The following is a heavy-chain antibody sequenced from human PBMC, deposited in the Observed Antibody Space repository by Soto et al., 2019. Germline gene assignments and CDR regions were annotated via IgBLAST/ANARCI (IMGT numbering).Heavy chain of an antibody. CDR3: TTVATNSYNWLDP. J-gene: IGHJ5*02. CDR1: GFSFNSCG. CDR2: INSDGTKT. D-gene: IGHD5-12*01. V-gene: IGHV3-74*01. Sequence: WGSLTLSCAASGFSFNSCGMYWVRHAPGKGLVWVSRINSDGTKTTYADSVKGRFTISRDNDKNTVYLQMNSLRAEDTAVYYCTTVATNSYNWLDPWGQGTLVTVSS.